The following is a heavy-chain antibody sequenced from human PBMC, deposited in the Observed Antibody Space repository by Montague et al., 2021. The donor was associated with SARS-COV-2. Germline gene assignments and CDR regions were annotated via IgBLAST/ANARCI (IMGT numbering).Heavy chain of an antibody. Sequence: SETLSLTCTVSGGSISSPDYYWGWIRQSPGKGLEWIGSISYTGSTYYNPSLRSRVSFSMDTSKNHFSLSLSSVTVADTAVYFCARQLTSYCSTNKSYPYYFDGWGQGAMVTVSS. CDR3: ARQLTSYCSTNKSYPYYFDG. D-gene: IGHD2-8*01. V-gene: IGHV4-39*01. J-gene: IGHJ4*02. CDR1: GGSISSPDYY. CDR2: ISYTGST.